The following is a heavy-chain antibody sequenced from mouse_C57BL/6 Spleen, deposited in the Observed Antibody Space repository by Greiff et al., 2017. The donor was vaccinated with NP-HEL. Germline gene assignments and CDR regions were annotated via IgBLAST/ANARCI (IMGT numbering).Heavy chain of an antibody. D-gene: IGHD2-3*01. CDR3: ARSYDGYHGDY. CDR2: IYPGSGST. Sequence: QQSGAELVKPGASVKMSCKASGYTFTSYWITWVKQRPGQGLEWIGDIYPGSGSTNYNEKFKSKATLTVDTSSSTAYMQLSSLTSEDAAVYYCARSYDGYHGDYWGQGTTLTVSS. CDR1: GYTFTSYW. J-gene: IGHJ2*01. V-gene: IGHV1-55*01.